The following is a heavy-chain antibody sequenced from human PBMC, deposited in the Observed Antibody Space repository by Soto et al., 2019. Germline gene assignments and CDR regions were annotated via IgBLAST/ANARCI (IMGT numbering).Heavy chain of an antibody. CDR3: AKWDWLFKFDY. CDR2: ISGSGGST. J-gene: IGHJ4*02. Sequence: PGGSLRLSCASSGFTFSSYTMAWIRQAPGKGLEWVSAISGSGGSTYYADSVKGRFTISRDNSKNTLYLQMNSLRAEDTAVYYCAKWDWLFKFDYWGQGTLVTDSS. D-gene: IGHD3-9*01. CDR1: GFTFSSYT. V-gene: IGHV3-23*01.